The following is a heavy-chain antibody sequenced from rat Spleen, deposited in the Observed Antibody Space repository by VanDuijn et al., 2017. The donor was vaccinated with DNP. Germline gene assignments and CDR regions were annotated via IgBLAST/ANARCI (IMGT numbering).Heavy chain of an antibody. CDR3: ARG. J-gene: IGHJ3*01. Sequence: QVQLKESGPGLVQPSQTLSLTCTVSGFSLTSYGVSWVRQPPGKGLEWVGVIWSGGGTAYNSVLKSRLNITRDTSKSQVLLKMNSLQTEDTAMYFCARGWGQGTLVTVSS. V-gene: IGHV2-16*01. CDR2: IWSGGGT. CDR1: GFSLTSYG.